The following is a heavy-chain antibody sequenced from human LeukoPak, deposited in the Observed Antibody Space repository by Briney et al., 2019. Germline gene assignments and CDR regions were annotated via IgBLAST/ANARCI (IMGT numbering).Heavy chain of an antibody. V-gene: IGHV3-30*03. J-gene: IGHJ4*02. CDR1: GFTFSSYG. Sequence: GGSLRLSCAASGFTFSSYGMHWVRQAPGKGLEWVAVISYDGSNKYYADSVKGRFTISRDNSKNTLYLQMNSLRAEDTAVYFCARILTGYDAFDHWGQGTLVTVSS. D-gene: IGHD3-9*01. CDR3: ARILTGYDAFDH. CDR2: ISYDGSNK.